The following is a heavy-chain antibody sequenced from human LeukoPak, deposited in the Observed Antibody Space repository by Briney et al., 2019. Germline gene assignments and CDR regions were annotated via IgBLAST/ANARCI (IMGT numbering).Heavy chain of an antibody. D-gene: IGHD3-22*01. V-gene: IGHV1-2*02. CDR2: INPNSGGT. CDR1: GYTLTELS. Sequence: ASVKVSCKVSGYTLTELSMHWVRQAPGQGLEWMGWINPNSGGTNYAQKFQGRVTMTRDTSISTAYMELSRLRSDDTAVYYCAGFPRYYDSSGYYDYWGQGTLVTVSS. J-gene: IGHJ4*02. CDR3: AGFPRYYDSSGYYDY.